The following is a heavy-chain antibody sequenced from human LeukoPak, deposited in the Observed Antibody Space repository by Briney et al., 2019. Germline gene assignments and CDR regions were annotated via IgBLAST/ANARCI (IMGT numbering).Heavy chain of an antibody. CDR2: SNHSGST. CDR3: ARGGRFLNWFDP. J-gene: IGHJ5*02. Sequence: SETLSLTCAVYGVSFSGYYWSWIRQPPGKGLEWIGESNHSGSTNYNPSLKSRVTISVDTSKNQFSLKLSSVTAADTAVHYCARGGRFLNWFDPWGQGTLVTVSS. CDR1: GVSFSGYY. D-gene: IGHD3-3*01. V-gene: IGHV4-34*01.